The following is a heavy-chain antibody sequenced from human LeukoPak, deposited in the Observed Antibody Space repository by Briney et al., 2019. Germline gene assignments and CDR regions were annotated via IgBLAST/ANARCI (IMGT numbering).Heavy chain of an antibody. Sequence: SETLSLTCTVSGGSISSGPYYWGWIRQPPGKGLEWIGNIYYGENTYYNPSLKSRVTISIDTSKNQFYLKLSSLTAADTAVYYCARGLNQPLFYWGQGTLVTVSS. J-gene: IGHJ4*02. CDR1: GGSISSGPYY. CDR3: ARGLNQPLFY. D-gene: IGHD2-2*01. V-gene: IGHV4-39*01. CDR2: IYYGENT.